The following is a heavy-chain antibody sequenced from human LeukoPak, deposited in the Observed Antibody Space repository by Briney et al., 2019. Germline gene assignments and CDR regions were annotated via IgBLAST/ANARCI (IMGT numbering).Heavy chain of an antibody. Sequence: PSETLSLTCAVSGFRISGTHFWGWIRQAPGKEMEWLGSVFHTGITYYNPSVRGRVTISVDTSNNQFSLNLYSATAADTAVYYCARVAAGNTMFDFWGRGTLVAVSS. D-gene: IGHD6-19*01. CDR2: VFHTGIT. CDR1: GFRISGTHF. J-gene: IGHJ4*02. CDR3: ARVAAGNTMFDF. V-gene: IGHV4-38-2*01.